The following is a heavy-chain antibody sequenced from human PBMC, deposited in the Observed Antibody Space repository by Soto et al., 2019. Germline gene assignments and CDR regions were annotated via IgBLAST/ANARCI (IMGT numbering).Heavy chain of an antibody. Sequence: QVQLRESGPGLVKPSQTLSLTCTVSGGSISTSGYYWSWIRQHPGKGLDWIGYIYYSGSTYYNPSLKSRVTISVDTSKNQFSLKLSSVTAAETAVYYCARVGEIIGDYWGQGVLVTVSS. CDR3: ARVGEIIGDY. D-gene: IGHD3-10*01. J-gene: IGHJ4*02. CDR1: GGSISTSGYY. CDR2: IYYSGST. V-gene: IGHV4-31*03.